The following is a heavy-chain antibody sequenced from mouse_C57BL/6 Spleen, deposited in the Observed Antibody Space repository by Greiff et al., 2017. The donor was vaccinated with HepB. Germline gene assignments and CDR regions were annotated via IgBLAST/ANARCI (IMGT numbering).Heavy chain of an antibody. V-gene: IGHV1-76*01. J-gene: IGHJ2*01. D-gene: IGHD1-1*01. CDR3: ARDYYGSSRFDY. CDR1: GYTFTDYY. CDR2: IYPGSGNT. Sequence: QVQLQQSGAELVRPGASVKLSCKASGYTFTDYYINWVKQRPGQGLEWIARIYPGSGNTYYNEKFKGKATLTAEKSSSTAYMQLSSLTSEDSAVYFWARDYYGSSRFDYWGQGTTLTVSS.